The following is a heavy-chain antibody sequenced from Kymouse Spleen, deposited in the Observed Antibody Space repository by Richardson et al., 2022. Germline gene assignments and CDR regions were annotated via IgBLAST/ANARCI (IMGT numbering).Heavy chain of an antibody. D-gene: IGHD1-26*01. CDR3: TTPPVGALYFDY. CDR1: GFTFSNAW. Sequence: EVQLVESGGGLVKPGGSLRLSCAASGFTFSNAWMSWVRQAPGKGLEWVGRIKSKTDGGTTDYAAPVKGRFTISRDDSKNTLYLQMNSLKTEDTAVYYCTTPPVGALYFDYWGQGTLVTVSS. J-gene: IGHJ4*02. CDR2: IKSKTDGGTT. V-gene: IGHV3-15*01.